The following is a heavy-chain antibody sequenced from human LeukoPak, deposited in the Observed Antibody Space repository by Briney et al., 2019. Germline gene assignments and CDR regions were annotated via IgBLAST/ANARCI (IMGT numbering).Heavy chain of an antibody. D-gene: IGHD6-19*01. Sequence: GGSLRPSCAASGFTFSSHGMHWVRQAPGKGLEWVAFMPYDGNNKYYADSVKGRFTISRDNSKNTLYLQMNSLRPEDTAVYYCARRGYSSGWSGADAFDIWGQGTMVTVSS. CDR3: ARRGYSSGWSGADAFDI. CDR1: GFTFSSHG. J-gene: IGHJ3*02. CDR2: MPYDGNNK. V-gene: IGHV3-30*19.